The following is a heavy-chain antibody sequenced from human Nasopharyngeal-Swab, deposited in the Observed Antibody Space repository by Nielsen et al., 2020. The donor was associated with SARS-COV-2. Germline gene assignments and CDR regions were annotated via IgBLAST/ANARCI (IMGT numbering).Heavy chain of an antibody. V-gene: IGHV3-74*01. CDR1: RFSLSSYW. Sequence: GESLKISCAASRFSLSSYWMHWVRQAPGKGLSWVSRINPDGNTINYADSVKGRFTISRDTAKNTLYLQMSSLRVEDTAVYYCTRDTFGPTDSWGQGTLVTVSS. CDR3: TRDTFGPTDS. J-gene: IGHJ4*02. D-gene: IGHD2/OR15-2a*01. CDR2: INPDGNTI.